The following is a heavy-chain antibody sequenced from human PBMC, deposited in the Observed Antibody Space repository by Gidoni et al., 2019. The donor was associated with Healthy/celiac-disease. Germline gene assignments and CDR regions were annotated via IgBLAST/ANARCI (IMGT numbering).Heavy chain of an antibody. CDR3: ALGPNLFDY. D-gene: IGHD7-27*01. CDR2: ISGSGGST. J-gene: IGHJ4*02. Sequence: VQLVESGGGLGQPWGSLRLPCAASGFPFSSYAMSWVRQAPGKGREWVSAISGSGGSTYYADSVKGRFTISRDNSKNTLYLQMNSLRAEDTAVYYCALGPNLFDYWGQGTLVTVSS. CDR1: GFPFSSYA. V-gene: IGHV3-23*04.